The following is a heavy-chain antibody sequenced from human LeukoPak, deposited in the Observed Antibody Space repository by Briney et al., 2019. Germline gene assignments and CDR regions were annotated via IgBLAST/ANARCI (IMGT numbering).Heavy chain of an antibody. CDR2: ITTSSSTI. CDR1: GFTLSSYA. D-gene: IGHD2/OR15-2a*01. CDR3: ARDHFYAFDI. J-gene: IGHJ3*02. V-gene: IGHV3-48*01. Sequence: GGSLRLSCAASGFTLSSYAMSWVRQAPGKGLEWASHITTSSSTISYADSVKGRFTISRDNAKNSLYLQMNSLRAEDTAVYYCARDHFYAFDIWGQGTVVTVSS.